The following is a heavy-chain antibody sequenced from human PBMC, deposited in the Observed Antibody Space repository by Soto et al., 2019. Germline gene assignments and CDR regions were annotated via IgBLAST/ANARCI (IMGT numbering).Heavy chain of an antibody. CDR2: ISSSGSTI. V-gene: IGHV3-48*03. CDR3: ARDRIQLWSRHYYYYYGMDV. CDR1: GFTFSSYE. Sequence: ESGGGLVQPGGSLRLSCAASGFTFSSYEMNWVRQAPGKGLEWVSYISSSGSTIYYADSVKGRFTISRDNAKNSLYLQMNSLRAEDTAVYYCARDRIQLWSRHYYYYYGMDVWGQGTTVTVSS. D-gene: IGHD5-18*01. J-gene: IGHJ6*02.